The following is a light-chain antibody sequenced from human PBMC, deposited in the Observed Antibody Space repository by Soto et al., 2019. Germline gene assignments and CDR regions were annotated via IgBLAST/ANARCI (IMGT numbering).Light chain of an antibody. V-gene: IGKV3-20*01. CDR1: QSIRSNY. Sequence: EIVLTPSPGTLSLSPGERATLSCRASQSIRSNYLAWYQQKPGQAPRPLIYGASSRATGIPERFSGSGSGTDFTLTIRRLEPEDFAVYYCQQYGYSTWTFGQGTKVDIK. J-gene: IGKJ1*01. CDR3: QQYGYSTWT. CDR2: GAS.